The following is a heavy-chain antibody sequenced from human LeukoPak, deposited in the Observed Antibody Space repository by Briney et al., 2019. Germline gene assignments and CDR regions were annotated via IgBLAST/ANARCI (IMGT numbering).Heavy chain of an antibody. J-gene: IGHJ5*02. CDR2: ISSSSSTI. V-gene: IGHV3-48*02. CDR1: GFTFSSYS. D-gene: IGHD3-10*01. CDR3: ARDQGVLLWFGELLSRPQRFDP. Sequence: SGGSLRLSCAASGFTFSSYSMNWVRQAPGKGLEWVSYISSSSSTIYYADSVKGRFTISRDNAKNSLYLQMNSLRDEDTAVYYCARDQGVLLWFGELLSRPQRFDPWGQGTLVTVSS.